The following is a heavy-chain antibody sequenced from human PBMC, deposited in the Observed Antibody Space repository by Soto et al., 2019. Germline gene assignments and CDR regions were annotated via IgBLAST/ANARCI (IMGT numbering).Heavy chain of an antibody. J-gene: IGHJ5*02. CDR2: IGTLSDT. CDR1: GFTFSTFD. V-gene: IGHV3-13*01. D-gene: IGHD3-10*01. CDR3: ARGRSFSYDSTPPPMFDP. Sequence: DVQLVESGGGLVQPGGPLRLSCAGSGFTFSTFDIHWVRQAPGKGLEWVSGIGTLSDTFYAASVQGRFTISRQNAKNSLNLQMNSLRAGDTAFYYCARGRSFSYDSTPPPMFDPWGQGTLVTVSS.